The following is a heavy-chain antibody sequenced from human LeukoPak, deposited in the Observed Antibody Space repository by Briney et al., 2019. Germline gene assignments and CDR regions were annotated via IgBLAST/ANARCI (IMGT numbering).Heavy chain of an antibody. Sequence: GGSLRLSCAASGFTFSSYAMSWVRQAPGKGLEWVSAISGSGGSTYYADSVKGRFTISRDNSKNTLYLQMNSLRAEDTAVYYCAKVARGMIVVVTSFDYWGQGTLVIVSS. D-gene: IGHD3-22*01. CDR2: ISGSGGST. V-gene: IGHV3-23*01. J-gene: IGHJ4*02. CDR1: GFTFSSYA. CDR3: AKVARGMIVVVTSFDY.